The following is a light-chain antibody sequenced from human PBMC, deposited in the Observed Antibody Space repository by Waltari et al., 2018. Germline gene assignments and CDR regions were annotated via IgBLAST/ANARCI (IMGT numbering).Light chain of an antibody. CDR1: QSISSY. CDR3: QQANSFTRT. CDR2: AAS. J-gene: IGKJ1*01. V-gene: IGKV1-39*01. Sequence: DIQMTQSPSSLSASVGDRVTITCRASQSISSYLNWYHQKPGKAPKLLIYAASSLQSGVPSRFSGSGSGTDFTLTISSLQPEDFATYYCQQANSFTRTFGQGTKVEV.